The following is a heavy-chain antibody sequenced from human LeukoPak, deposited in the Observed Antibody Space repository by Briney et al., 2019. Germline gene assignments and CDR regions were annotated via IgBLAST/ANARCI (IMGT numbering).Heavy chain of an antibody. CDR2: INPNSGGT. J-gene: IGHJ4*02. D-gene: IGHD3-3*01. Sequence: ASVKVPCKASGYTFTGYYMHWVRQAPGQGPEWMGWINPNSGGTNYAQKFQGRVTMTRDTSISTAYMELSRLRSDDTAVYYCARTIFGVVMRYYFDYWGQGTLVTVSS. CDR3: ARTIFGVVMRYYFDY. V-gene: IGHV1-2*02. CDR1: GYTFTGYY.